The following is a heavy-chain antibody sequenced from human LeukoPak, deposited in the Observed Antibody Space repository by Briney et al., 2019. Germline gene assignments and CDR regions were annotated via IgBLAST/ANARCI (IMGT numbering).Heavy chain of an antibody. Sequence: ASVKVSCKASGYTFTNYGVTWVRQAPGQGLEWMGWISAYNGNTNYAQKFQGRVTLTTDTSTSTAYMELRSLTSDDTAVYYCAKDKGSGSYWAFDYWGQGTLVTVSS. CDR2: ISAYNGNT. J-gene: IGHJ4*02. CDR3: AKDKGSGSYWAFDY. CDR1: GYTFTNYG. V-gene: IGHV1-18*01. D-gene: IGHD1-26*01.